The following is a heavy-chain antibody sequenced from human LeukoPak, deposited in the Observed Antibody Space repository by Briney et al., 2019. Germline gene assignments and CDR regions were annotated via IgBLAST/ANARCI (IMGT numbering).Heavy chain of an antibody. CDR3: AKESLEAAAGLDY. V-gene: IGHV3-30*18. J-gene: IGHJ4*02. CDR2: ISYDGSNK. Sequence: GRSLRLSCAASGFTFSSYGMHWVRQAPGKGLEWVAVISYDGSNKYYADSVKGRFTISRDNSKNTLYLQMNSLRAEDTAVYYCAKESLEAAAGLDYWGQGTLVTASS. CDR1: GFTFSSYG. D-gene: IGHD6-13*01.